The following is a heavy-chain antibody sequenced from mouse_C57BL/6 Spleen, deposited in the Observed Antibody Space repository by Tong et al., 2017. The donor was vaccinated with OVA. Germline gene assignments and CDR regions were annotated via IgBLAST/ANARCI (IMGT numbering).Heavy chain of an antibody. CDR3: ARSGANYYGSSYGFDY. Sequence: VQLQESGAELMKPGASVKLSCKATGYTFTGYWIEWVKQRPGHGLEWIGEILPGSGSTNYNEKFKGKATFTADTSSNTAYMQLSSLTTEDSAIYYCARSGANYYGSSYGFDYWGQGTTLTVSS. CDR1: GYTFTGYW. CDR2: ILPGSGST. J-gene: IGHJ2*01. V-gene: IGHV1-9*01. D-gene: IGHD1-1*01.